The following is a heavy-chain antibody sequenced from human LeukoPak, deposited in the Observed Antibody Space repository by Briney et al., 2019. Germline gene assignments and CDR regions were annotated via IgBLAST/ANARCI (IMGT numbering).Heavy chain of an antibody. J-gene: IGHJ4*02. D-gene: IGHD3-10*01. Sequence: GGSLRLSCAASGFTFNNCAMNWVRQAPGKGLEWVSVITGSGDNTYYADSMKGRFTISRDNSKNTLYLQMNSLRAEDTAVYYCTRRRGGGEFDYWGQGTLVTVS. CDR1: GFTFNNCA. CDR3: TRRRGGGEFDY. V-gene: IGHV3-23*01. CDR2: ITGSGDNT.